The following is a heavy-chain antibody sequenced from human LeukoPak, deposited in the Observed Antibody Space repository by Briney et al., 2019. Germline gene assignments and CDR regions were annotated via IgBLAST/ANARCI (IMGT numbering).Heavy chain of an antibody. CDR2: INHSGST. CDR3: ARHGDWLASYPFDY. Sequence: SETLSLTCAVYGGSFSGYYWSWIRQPPGKGLEWIGEINHSGSTNYNPSLKSRVTISVDTSKNQFSLKLSSVTAADTAVYYCARHGDWLASYPFDYWGQGTLVTVSS. CDR1: GGSFSGYY. J-gene: IGHJ4*02. D-gene: IGHD3/OR15-3a*01. V-gene: IGHV4-34*01.